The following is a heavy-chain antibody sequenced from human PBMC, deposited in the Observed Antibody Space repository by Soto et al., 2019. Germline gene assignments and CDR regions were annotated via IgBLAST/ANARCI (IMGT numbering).Heavy chain of an antibody. V-gene: IGHV3-30*03. D-gene: IGHD4-17*01. CDR2: ISYDGSNK. J-gene: IGHJ6*02. CDR3: ASLYGDYDYYYYGMDV. CDR1: GFTFSSYG. Sequence: QVQLVESGGGVVQPGRSLRLSCAASGFTFSSYGMHWVRQAPGKGLEWGAVISYDGSNKYYADSVKGRFTISRDNSKNTLYLQMNSLRAEDTAVYYCASLYGDYDYYYYGMDVWGQGTTVTVSS.